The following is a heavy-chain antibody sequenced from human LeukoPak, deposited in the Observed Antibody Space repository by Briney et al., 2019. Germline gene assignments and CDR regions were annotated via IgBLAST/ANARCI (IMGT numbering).Heavy chain of an antibody. CDR1: GFTFSSYW. Sequence: GGSLRLSCAASGFTFSSYWMSWVRQAPGKGLEWVANIKQDGSEKYYVDSVKGRFTISRDNAKNSLYLQMNSLRAEDTAVCYCARAPARGSYYPRAFDIWGQGTMVTVSS. V-gene: IGHV3-7*01. CDR3: ARAPARGSYYPRAFDI. CDR2: IKQDGSEK. J-gene: IGHJ3*02. D-gene: IGHD1-26*01.